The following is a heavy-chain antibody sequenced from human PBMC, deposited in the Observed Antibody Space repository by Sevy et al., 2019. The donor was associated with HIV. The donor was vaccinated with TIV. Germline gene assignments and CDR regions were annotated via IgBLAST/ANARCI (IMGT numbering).Heavy chain of an antibody. D-gene: IGHD3-10*01. CDR1: GFTFSSYA. CDR2: ISNSGSST. CDR3: VKMIPYYGLGSYRQGAFDI. Sequence: GGSLRLSCAASGFTFSSYAMSWVRQAPGKGLEWVSLISNSGSSTYYADSVKGRFTLSRDNSKNTLYLQMNSLRAEDTAVYYCVKMIPYYGLGSYRQGAFDIWGQGTMVTVSS. J-gene: IGHJ3*02. V-gene: IGHV3-23*01.